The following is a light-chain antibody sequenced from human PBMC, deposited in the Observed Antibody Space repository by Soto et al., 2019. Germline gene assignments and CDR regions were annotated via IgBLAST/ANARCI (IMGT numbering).Light chain of an antibody. CDR1: QTISSW. J-gene: IGKJ1*01. Sequence: DIQMTQSPSTLSGSVGDRVTITCRASQTISSWLAWYQQKPGKAPKLLIYKASTLKSGVPSRFSGSGSGTEFTLTISSLQTDDFSTYYCQQYHSYLTFGQGTKVDIK. V-gene: IGKV1-5*03. CDR3: QQYHSYLT. CDR2: KAS.